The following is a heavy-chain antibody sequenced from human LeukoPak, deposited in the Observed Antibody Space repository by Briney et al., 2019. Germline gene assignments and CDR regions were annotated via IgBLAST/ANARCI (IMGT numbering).Heavy chain of an antibody. CDR3: ARNMITFGGVIGHFDY. V-gene: IGHV3-48*01. D-gene: IGHD3-16*02. Sequence: PGGSLRLSCAASGFTFNNYDMNWVRQAPGKGLEWVSYISSSSSIIYYADSVKGRFTISRDTAKNSLYLQMNSLRAEDTAVYYCARNMITFGGVIGHFDYWGQGTLVTVSS. J-gene: IGHJ4*02. CDR2: ISSSSSII. CDR1: GFTFNNYD.